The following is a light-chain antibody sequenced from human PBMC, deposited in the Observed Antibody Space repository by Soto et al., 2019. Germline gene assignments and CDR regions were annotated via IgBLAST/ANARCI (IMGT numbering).Light chain of an antibody. J-gene: IGLJ3*02. Sequence: QLVLTQSPSASASLGASVKLTCTLSSGHSNYAIAWHQQQPEKGPRYLMKLNGDGSHSKGDGIPDRFSGSSSGAERYLTISSLQSEDEADYYCQTWGTGNWVFGGGTKLTVL. V-gene: IGLV4-69*01. CDR2: LNGDGSH. CDR1: SGHSNYA. CDR3: QTWGTGNWV.